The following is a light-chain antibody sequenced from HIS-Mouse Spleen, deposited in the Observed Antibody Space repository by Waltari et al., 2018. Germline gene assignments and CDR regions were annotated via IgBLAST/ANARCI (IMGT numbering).Light chain of an antibody. CDR3: SSYTSSSTVWV. CDR1: SSDVGGYNY. CDR2: EVS. V-gene: IGLV2-14*01. Sequence: QSALTQPASVSGSPGQSITISCPGTSSDVGGYNYVPWYQQHPGKAPKLMIYEVSNRPSGVSNRFSGSKSGNTASLTISGLQAEDEADYYCSSYTSSSTVWVFGGGTKLTVL. J-gene: IGLJ3*02.